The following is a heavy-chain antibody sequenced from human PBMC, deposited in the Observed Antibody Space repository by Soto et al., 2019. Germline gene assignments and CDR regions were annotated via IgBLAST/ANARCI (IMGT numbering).Heavy chain of an antibody. CDR2: IIPILGIA. Sequence: ASVKVSCKASGGTFSSYTISWVRQAPGQGLEWMGRIIPILGIANYAQKFQGRVTITADKSTSTAYMELSSLRSEDTAVYYCARENYDYIWGSYRRRFDYWGQGTLVTVSS. J-gene: IGHJ4*02. CDR1: GGTFSSYT. V-gene: IGHV1-69*04. CDR3: ARENYDYIWGSYRRRFDY. D-gene: IGHD3-16*02.